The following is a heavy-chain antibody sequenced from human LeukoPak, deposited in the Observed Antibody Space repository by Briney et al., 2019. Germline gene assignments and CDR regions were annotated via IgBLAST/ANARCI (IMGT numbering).Heavy chain of an antibody. V-gene: IGHV4-61*02. CDR2: IYTSGST. CDR1: GVSISSGSYY. D-gene: IGHD3-16*01. Sequence: SSETLSLTCTVSGVSISSGSYYWSWIRQPAGKGLEWIGRIYTSGSTNYNPSLKSRVTLSVDTSRNQFSLKLSSVTAADTAVYYCARSGLGPFDYWGQGTLVTVSS. CDR3: ARSGLGPFDY. J-gene: IGHJ4*02.